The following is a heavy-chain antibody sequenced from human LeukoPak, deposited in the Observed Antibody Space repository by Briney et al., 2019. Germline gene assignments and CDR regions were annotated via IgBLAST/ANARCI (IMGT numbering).Heavy chain of an antibody. CDR1: GYSISSGYY. CDR2: IYHSGST. CDR3: ARKAKVRGPPFDY. D-gene: IGHD3-10*01. J-gene: IGHJ4*02. V-gene: IGHV4-38-2*02. Sequence: SETLSLTCTVSGYSISSGYYWGWIRQPPGKGLEWIGSIYHSGSTYYNPSLKSRVTISVDTSKNQFSLKLSPVTAADTAVYYCARKAKVRGPPFDYWGQGTLVTVSS.